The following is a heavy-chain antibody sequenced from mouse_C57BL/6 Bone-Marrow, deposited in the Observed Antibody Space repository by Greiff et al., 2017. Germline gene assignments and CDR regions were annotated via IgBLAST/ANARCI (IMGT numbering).Heavy chain of an antibody. Sequence: VQLVESGAELVKPGASVKISCKASGYAFSSYWMNWVKQRPGKGLEWIGQIYPGDGDTNYNGKFKGKATLTADKSSSTAYMQISSLTSEDSAVYFCAREDYYYGLDYWGQGTTLTVSS. CDR1: GYAFSSYW. V-gene: IGHV1-80*01. J-gene: IGHJ2*01. CDR2: IYPGDGDT. D-gene: IGHD1-1*01. CDR3: AREDYYYGLDY.